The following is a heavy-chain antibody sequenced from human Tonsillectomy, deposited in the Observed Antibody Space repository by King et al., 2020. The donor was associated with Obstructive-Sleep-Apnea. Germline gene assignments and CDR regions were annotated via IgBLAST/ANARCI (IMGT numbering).Heavy chain of an antibody. CDR2: IYYSGST. V-gene: IGHV4-30-4*01. D-gene: IGHD2-15*01. Sequence: VQLQESGPGLVKPSQTLSLTCTVSGGSISSGDYYWSWIRQPPGKGLEWIGYIYYSGSTYYTPSLKSRVTISVDTSKNKFSLKLSSVTAADTAVYYCVRPSGGSPWYFDYWGQGTLVTVSS. CDR3: VRPSGGSPWYFDY. CDR1: GGSISSGDYY. J-gene: IGHJ4*02.